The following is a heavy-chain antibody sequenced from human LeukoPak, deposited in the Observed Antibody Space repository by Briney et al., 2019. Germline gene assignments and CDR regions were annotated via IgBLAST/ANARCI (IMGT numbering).Heavy chain of an antibody. Sequence: PSETLSLTCTVSGGSISSYYWSWIRQPPGKGLEWIGYIYYSGSTNYNPSLKSRVTISVGTSKNQFSLKLSSVTAADTAVYYCARDTEDYFDYWGQGTLVTASS. J-gene: IGHJ4*02. V-gene: IGHV4-59*01. CDR2: IYYSGST. CDR3: ARDTEDYFDY. D-gene: IGHD4-11*01. CDR1: GGSISSYY.